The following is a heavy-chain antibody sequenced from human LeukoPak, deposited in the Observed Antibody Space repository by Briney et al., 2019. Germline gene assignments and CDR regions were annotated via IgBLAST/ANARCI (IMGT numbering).Heavy chain of an antibody. Sequence: SQTLSLTCAVSGGSISSGGHSWSWIRQPPGKGLEWIGYIYHSGSTYYNPSLKSRVTISVDRSKNQFSLKLSSVTAADTAVYYCASNKGQWLFSDWGQGTLVTVSS. CDR1: GGSISSGGHS. J-gene: IGHJ4*02. CDR3: ASNKGQWLFSD. D-gene: IGHD6-19*01. CDR2: IYHSGST. V-gene: IGHV4-30-2*01.